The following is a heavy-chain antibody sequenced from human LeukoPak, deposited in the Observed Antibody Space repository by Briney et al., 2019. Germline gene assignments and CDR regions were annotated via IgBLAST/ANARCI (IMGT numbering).Heavy chain of an antibody. CDR1: GGSISSCDYY. CDR2: MYYSGST. D-gene: IGHD3-22*01. Sequence: PSQTLSLTCTVSGGSISSCDYYWSWIRQPPGQGLEWVAYMYYSGSTYYNPCLKSRVTMSADTSKNQLSLKLSSVTAADTAVYYCARPYYYDSRIDPWGQGILVTVSS. CDR3: ARPYYYDSRIDP. J-gene: IGHJ5*02. V-gene: IGHV4-30-4*01.